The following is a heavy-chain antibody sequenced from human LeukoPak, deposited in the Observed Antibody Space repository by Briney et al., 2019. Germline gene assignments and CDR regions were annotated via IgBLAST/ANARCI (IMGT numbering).Heavy chain of an antibody. V-gene: IGHV4-30-2*01. D-gene: IGHD4-23*01. J-gene: IGHJ3*02. Sequence: SETLSLTCTVSGGSINSGNYYWSWIRQPPGKGLEWIGYISHSGSTYYNPSLKSRVTISVDRSKNQFPLNLSSMTAADTAVYYCETENSRDIWGQGTMVTVSS. CDR2: ISHSGST. CDR1: GGSINSGNYY. CDR3: ETENSRDI.